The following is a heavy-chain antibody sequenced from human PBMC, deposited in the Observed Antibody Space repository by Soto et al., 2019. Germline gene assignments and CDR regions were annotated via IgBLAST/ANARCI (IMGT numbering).Heavy chain of an antibody. CDR3: ARDDDVYSDYNSY. D-gene: IGHD4-17*01. J-gene: IGHJ4*02. CDR1: GGTLARYA. V-gene: IGHV1-69*06. Sequence: QVQLVQSGAEVKKPGSLVTVSCKASGGTLARYAFSWVRQAPGQGLEWMGGIVPFLGTTHYAQKFQGRVNITADKSTSTAYMELRSLGVEDTAINYCARDDDVYSDYNSYWGQGTLVAVSS. CDR2: IVPFLGTT.